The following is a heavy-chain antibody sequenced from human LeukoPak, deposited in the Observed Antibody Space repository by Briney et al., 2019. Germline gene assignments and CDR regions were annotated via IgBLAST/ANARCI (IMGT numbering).Heavy chain of an antibody. D-gene: IGHD5-18*01. Sequence: ASVKVSCKASGYTFTSYYMHWLRQAPGQGLEWMGIINPSGGSTSYAQKFQGRVTMTRDTSTSTVYMELSSLRSEDTAVYYCAREAPLGFGYSYGEGGFDYWGQGTLVTVSS. J-gene: IGHJ4*02. CDR2: INPSGGST. V-gene: IGHV1-46*01. CDR1: GYTFTSYY. CDR3: AREAPLGFGYSYGEGGFDY.